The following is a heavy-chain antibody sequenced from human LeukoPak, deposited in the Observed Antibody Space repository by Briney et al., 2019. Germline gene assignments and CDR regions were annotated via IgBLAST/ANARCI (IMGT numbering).Heavy chain of an antibody. J-gene: IGHJ6*03. CDR2: IYTSGST. V-gene: IGHV4-4*07. Sequence: SETLSLTCTVSGGSISSYYWSWIRQPAGKGLEWIGRIYTSGSTNYNPSLKSRVTMSVDTSKNQFSLKLSSVTAADTAVYYCARDSSRDDFWSGLHWDYYMDVWGKGTTVTVSS. CDR1: GGSISSYY. CDR3: ARDSSRDDFWSGLHWDYYMDV. D-gene: IGHD3-3*01.